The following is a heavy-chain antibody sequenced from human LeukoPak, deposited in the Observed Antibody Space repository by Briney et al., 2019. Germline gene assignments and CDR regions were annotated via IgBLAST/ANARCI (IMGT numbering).Heavy chain of an antibody. V-gene: IGHV3-7*01. Sequence: GGSLRLSCAASGFPFSRYWMNWVRQAPGKGLEWVASIKEDGSEKSYVDSVKSRFTISRDNSKNSLYLQMNSLRAEDTAVYYCVSCGTTTCIIRFDQWGQGTLVTVSS. J-gene: IGHJ4*02. CDR1: GFPFSRYW. D-gene: IGHD2-2*01. CDR2: IKEDGSEK. CDR3: VSCGTTTCIIRFDQ.